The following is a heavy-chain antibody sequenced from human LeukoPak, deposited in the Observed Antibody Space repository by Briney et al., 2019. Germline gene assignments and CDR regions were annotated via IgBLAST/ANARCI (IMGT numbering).Heavy chain of an antibody. CDR2: ITGSGGST. J-gene: IGHJ6*04. V-gene: IGHV3-23*01. CDR1: GFTFSSYA. D-gene: IGHD3-10*02. CDR3: AELGITMIGGV. Sequence: GGSLRLSCAASGFTFSSYAMSWVRQAPGKGLEGVSAITGSGGSTYYADSVKGRFTISRDNSKNTLYLHVNSLRPEDTAVYYCAELGITMIGGVWGKGTTVTISS.